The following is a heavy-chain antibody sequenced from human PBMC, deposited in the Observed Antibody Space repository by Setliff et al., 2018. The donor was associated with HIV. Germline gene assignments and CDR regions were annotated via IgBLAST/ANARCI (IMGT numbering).Heavy chain of an antibody. CDR3: ARDGSKADYGDYQGYWYFDL. CDR1: GYTFRSYG. Sequence: ASVNVSCKASGYTFRSYGISWVRQAPGQGLEWMGWISTYNGNTNYAQKVQGRVTMTTDTSTSTAYMELRSLRSDDTAVYYCARDGSKADYGDYQGYWYFDLWGRGTLVTVSS. J-gene: IGHJ2*01. D-gene: IGHD4-17*01. V-gene: IGHV1-18*01. CDR2: ISTYNGNT.